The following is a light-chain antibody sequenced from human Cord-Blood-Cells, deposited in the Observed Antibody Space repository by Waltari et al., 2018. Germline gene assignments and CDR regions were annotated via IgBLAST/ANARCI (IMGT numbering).Light chain of an antibody. CDR3: SSYTSSSTYV. CDR1: GSDGGGYNA. Sequence: HSALTHPASVSGSPGHAITLACSGTGSDGGGYNAFSWYQHHPGKAPKLMFYEVSNRPSGVSNRFSGSKSGNTASLTISGLQAEDEADYYCSSYTSSSTYVFGTGTKVTVL. J-gene: IGLJ1*01. V-gene: IGLV2-14*01. CDR2: EVS.